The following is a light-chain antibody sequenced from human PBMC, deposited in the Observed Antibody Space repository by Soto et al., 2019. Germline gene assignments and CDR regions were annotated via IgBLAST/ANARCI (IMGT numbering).Light chain of an antibody. V-gene: IGKV1-6*01. CDR3: LQDYNFPWA. CDR1: QGIRSD. Sequence: IQMTQSPSSLSASVGDRVTISCRASQGIRSDLAWYQQKPGRVPKLLIYGASKLESGVPSRFSGSGFGTDFTLTISSLQPEDFATYYCLQDYNFPWAFGQGTKVEIK. CDR2: GAS. J-gene: IGKJ1*01.